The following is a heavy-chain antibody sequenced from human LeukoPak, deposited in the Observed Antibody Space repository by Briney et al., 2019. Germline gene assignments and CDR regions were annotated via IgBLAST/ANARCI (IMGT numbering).Heavy chain of an antibody. D-gene: IGHD2-2*02. V-gene: IGHV3-30*02. J-gene: IGHJ5*02. Sequence: GGSLRLPCAASEFTFSSYGMHWVRQAPGKGLEWVAFIRYDGSNKYYADSVKGRLTISRDNSKNTLYLQMNSLRAEDTAVYYCAKDLVCTSCYTVSGWHWFDPWGQGTLVTVSS. CDR3: AKDLVCTSCYTVSGWHWFDP. CDR2: IRYDGSNK. CDR1: EFTFSSYG.